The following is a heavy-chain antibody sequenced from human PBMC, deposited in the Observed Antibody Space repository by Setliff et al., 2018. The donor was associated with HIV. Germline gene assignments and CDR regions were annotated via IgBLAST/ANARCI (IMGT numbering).Heavy chain of an antibody. V-gene: IGHV1-2*06. CDR2: FNPNSRVT. J-gene: IGHJ6*02. CDR3: AREKGNVDSSMVLYYYYGMDV. CDR1: GFIFTDYQ. Sequence: ASVKVSCKASGFIFTDYQIHWVRQAPGQGLEWMGRFNPNSRVTNSPQKFQGRVTMTRDTSINTAYMELSRLTSDDTAFYYCAREKGNVDSSMVLYYYYGMDVWGQGTTVTVSS. D-gene: IGHD5-18*01.